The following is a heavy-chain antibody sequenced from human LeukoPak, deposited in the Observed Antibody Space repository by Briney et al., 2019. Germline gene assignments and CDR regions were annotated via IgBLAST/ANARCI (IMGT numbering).Heavy chain of an antibody. J-gene: IGHJ5*02. V-gene: IGHV1-2*02. CDR2: SNPNSGGR. CDR1: GYTFTDFY. D-gene: IGHD5-18*01. CDR3: ARAFALGGAMVTSYWFDP. Sequence: ASVKVSCKASGYTFTDFYMHWVRQAPGQGLEWMGWSNPNSGGRNYAQKFQGRVTMTRDTSISTAYMELSRLRSDDTAVYYCARAFALGGAMVTSYWFDPWGQGTLVTVSS.